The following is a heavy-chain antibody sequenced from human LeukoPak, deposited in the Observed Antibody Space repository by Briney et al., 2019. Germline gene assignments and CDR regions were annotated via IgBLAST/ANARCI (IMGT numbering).Heavy chain of an antibody. Sequence: ASVKVSCAASGYSFTRYYIHWGRQAPGQGREWMGRINPNSGGTNYAQKFQVRLTMTRDTSISTAYMELSRLTSDDTAVYFCARDLEALAAIDYWGQGTLVTVSS. CDR2: INPNSGGT. J-gene: IGHJ4*02. V-gene: IGHV1-2*06. CDR3: ARDLEALAAIDY. D-gene: IGHD2-15*01. CDR1: GYSFTRYY.